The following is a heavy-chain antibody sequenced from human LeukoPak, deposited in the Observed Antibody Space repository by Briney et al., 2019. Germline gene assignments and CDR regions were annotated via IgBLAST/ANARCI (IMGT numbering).Heavy chain of an antibody. D-gene: IGHD3-10*02. CDR1: GGTFSSYA. CDR2: IIPILGIA. J-gene: IGHJ4*02. CDR3: ARGFITMFSEFDY. Sequence: GASVKVSCKASGGTFSSYAISWVRQAPGQGLEWMGRIIPILGIANYAQKFQGRVTITADKSTSTAYMELSSLRSEDTAVYYCARGFITMFSEFDYWGQGTLVTVSS. V-gene: IGHV1-69*04.